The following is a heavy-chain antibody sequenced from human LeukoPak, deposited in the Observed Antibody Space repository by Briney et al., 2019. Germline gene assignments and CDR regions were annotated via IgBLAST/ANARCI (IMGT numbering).Heavy chain of an antibody. CDR1: GFTFSSYS. V-gene: IGHV3-21*01. CDR2: ISSSSSYI. D-gene: IGHD3-10*01. J-gene: IGHJ3*02. CDR3: ARDRVISGGRGGEGKNAFDI. Sequence: GGSLRLSCAASGFTFSSYSVNWVRQAPGKGLEWVSSISSSSSYIYYADSVKGRFTISRDNAKTSLYLQMNSLRAEDTAVYYCARDRVISGGRGGEGKNAFDIWGQGTMVTVSS.